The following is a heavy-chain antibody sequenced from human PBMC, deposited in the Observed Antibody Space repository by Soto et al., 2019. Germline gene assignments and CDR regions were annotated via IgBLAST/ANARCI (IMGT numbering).Heavy chain of an antibody. CDR3: VRGWIPDQHVGYLQS. D-gene: IGHD1-26*01. CDR1: GFTFSRYW. Sequence: EVQLVESGGGLVQPGGSLRLSCAASGFTFSRYWMHWVRQAPGKGLVWVSRISSDGRETIYADFVKGRFNISRDNAENMLYLQMNSLTADYSAIYYCVRGWIPDQHVGYLQSWGRGTQVSVSA. CDR2: ISSDGRET. J-gene: IGHJ5*02. V-gene: IGHV3-74*01.